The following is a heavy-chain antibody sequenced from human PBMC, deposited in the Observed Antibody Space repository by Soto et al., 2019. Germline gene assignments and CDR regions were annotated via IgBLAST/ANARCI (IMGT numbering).Heavy chain of an antibody. D-gene: IGHD4-17*01. J-gene: IGHJ6*02. CDR3: ARGLYGGNSEGGGQYYYCGMDV. CDR2: IYTSGST. Sequence: ETLSLSCTVSGGSISSDYWSWIRQPAGRGLEWIARIYTSGSTNYNPGLKSRVTMSVDTSKIQFSLKLSSVTAADTPVYYCARGLYGGNSEGGGQYYYCGMDVWGQGTTVT. V-gene: IGHV4-4*07. CDR1: GGSISSDY.